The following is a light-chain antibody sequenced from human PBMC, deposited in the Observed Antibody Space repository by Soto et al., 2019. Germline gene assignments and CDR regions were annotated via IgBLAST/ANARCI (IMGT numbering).Light chain of an antibody. CDR1: QSISSW. V-gene: IGKV1-5*03. CDR3: QQYSRYST. Sequence: DIQMTQSPSTLSASVGDRVTITCRASQSISSWLAWYQQKRGNAPKLLIYKASNLESGVPSRFSGGASGTEFTLTLSSLQPDDFATYYCQQYSRYSTFGQGTKLEIK. CDR2: KAS. J-gene: IGKJ2*01.